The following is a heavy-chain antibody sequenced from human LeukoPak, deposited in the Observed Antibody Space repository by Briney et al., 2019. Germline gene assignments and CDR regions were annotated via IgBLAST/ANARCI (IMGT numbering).Heavy chain of an antibody. D-gene: IGHD3-3*01. CDR3: ARFLEWLSLGPRANWFDP. Sequence: SETLSLTRTVSGGSISSYYWSWIRQPPGKRLDCIGEINHSGSTNYNPSLKSRVTISVDTSKNQFSLKLSSVTAADTAVYYCARFLEWLSLGPRANWFDPWGQGTLVTVSS. J-gene: IGHJ5*02. CDR1: GGSISSYY. CDR2: INHSGST. V-gene: IGHV4-34*01.